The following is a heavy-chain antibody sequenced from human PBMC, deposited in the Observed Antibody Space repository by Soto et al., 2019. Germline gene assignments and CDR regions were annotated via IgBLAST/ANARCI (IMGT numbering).Heavy chain of an antibody. J-gene: IGHJ5*02. CDR3: ARAGSLLSGYYNGFDP. Sequence: ASVTVSCQTSGYTFTGYYMHWVRQAPGQGLEWMGWINPNSGGTNYAQKFQGWVTMTRDTSISTAYMELSRLRSDDTAVYYCARAGSLLSGYYNGFDPWGQGTLVTVSS. CDR1: GYTFTGYY. CDR2: INPNSGGT. D-gene: IGHD3-3*01. V-gene: IGHV1-2*04.